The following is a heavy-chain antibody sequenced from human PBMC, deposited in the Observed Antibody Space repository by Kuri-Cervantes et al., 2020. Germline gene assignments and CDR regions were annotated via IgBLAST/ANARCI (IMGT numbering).Heavy chain of an antibody. CDR3: ARDLSGYDERAVADAFDI. V-gene: IGHV3-30*03. D-gene: IGHD5-12*01. J-gene: IGHJ3*02. CDR2: ISYDGTNK. CDR1: GFTFSSYS. Sequence: GGSLRPPCAASGFTFSSYSMNWVRQAPGKGLEWVAVISYDGTNKNYADSVKGRFTISRDNSKNTLYLQMNSLRAEDTAVYYCARDLSGYDERAVADAFDIWGQGTMVTVSS.